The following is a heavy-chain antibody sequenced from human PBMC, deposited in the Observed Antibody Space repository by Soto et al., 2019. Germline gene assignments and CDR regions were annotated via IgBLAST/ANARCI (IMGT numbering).Heavy chain of an antibody. CDR3: ARGGRGIQLLVDY. J-gene: IGHJ4*02. CDR2: IYHSGST. Sequence: QLQLQESGSGLVKPSQTLSLTCAVSGGSISSGGYSWSWIRQPPGKGLEWIGYIYHSGSTYYNPALKSGVTISVDRSKNQFSLKLSSVTAADTAVYYCARGGRGIQLLVDYWGQGTLVTVSS. V-gene: IGHV4-30-2*01. CDR1: GGSISSGGYS. D-gene: IGHD5-18*01.